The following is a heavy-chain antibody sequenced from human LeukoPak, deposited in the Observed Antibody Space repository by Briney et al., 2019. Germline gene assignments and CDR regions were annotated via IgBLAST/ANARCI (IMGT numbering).Heavy chain of an antibody. V-gene: IGHV1-18*01. D-gene: IGHD5-24*01. CDR1: GYTFTSYG. CDR3: ARLVPEMATNEDF. Sequence: ASVKVSCKASGYTFTSYGISWVRQAPGQGLEWMGWISAYTSNTNYAQKFQGRVTMTTDTSTNTAYMELRSLRSDDTAVYYCARLVPEMATNEDFWGRGTLVTVSS. J-gene: IGHJ4*02. CDR2: ISAYTSNT.